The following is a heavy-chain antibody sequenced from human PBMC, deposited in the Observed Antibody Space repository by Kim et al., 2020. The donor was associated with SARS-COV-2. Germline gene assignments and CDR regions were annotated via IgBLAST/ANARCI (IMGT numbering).Heavy chain of an antibody. J-gene: IGHJ6*02. Sequence: GGSLRLSCAASGFTFTDYNMHWVRQAPGKGLLWVSRITKDGTSTYHADFVQGRFTISRDNAKNTLYLQMNSLRAEDTAVYYCARPRDTWDSRGMDVWGQGTTVTVSS. CDR3: ARPRDTWDSRGMDV. V-gene: IGHV3-74*01. CDR1: GFTFTDYN. D-gene: IGHD1-26*01. CDR2: ITKDGTST.